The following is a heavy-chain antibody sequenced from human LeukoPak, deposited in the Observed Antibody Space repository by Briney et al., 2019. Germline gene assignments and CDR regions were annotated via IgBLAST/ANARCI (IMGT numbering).Heavy chain of an antibody. V-gene: IGHV4-38-2*02. CDR3: ARGSLSRDGYNYVDY. D-gene: IGHD5-24*01. CDR2: ISRSGNT. Sequence: SETLSLTCTVTGYSISSGYYWGWIRQPPGKGLEWIGTISRSGNTYSNPSLKSRLTISVDTSTNQFSLKLSSVTAADTAVYYCARGSLSRDGYNYVDYWGQGTLVTVSS. CDR1: GYSISSGYY. J-gene: IGHJ4*02.